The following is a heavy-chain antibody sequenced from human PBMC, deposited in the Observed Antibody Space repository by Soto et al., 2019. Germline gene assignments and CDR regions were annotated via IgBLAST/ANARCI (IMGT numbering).Heavy chain of an antibody. V-gene: IGHV4-30-4*01. Sequence: QVQLQESGPGLVKPSQTLSLTCTVSGGSISSGDYYWSWIRQPPGKGLEWIGYIYYSGSTYYNPPPKSRFTISVDTSKSQFSLKLSSVTAAATAVYYCARAQGSGFLVSWGQGTLVTVSS. D-gene: IGHD3-10*01. CDR2: IYYSGST. CDR3: ARAQGSGFLVS. J-gene: IGHJ4*02. CDR1: GGSISSGDYY.